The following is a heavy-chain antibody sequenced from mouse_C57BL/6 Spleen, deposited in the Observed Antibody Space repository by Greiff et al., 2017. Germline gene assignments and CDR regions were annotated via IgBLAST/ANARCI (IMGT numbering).Heavy chain of an antibody. CDR2: INPNYGTT. D-gene: IGHD1-1*01. V-gene: IGHV1-39*01. Sequence: VHVKQSGPELVKPGASVKISCKASGYSFTDYNMNWVKQSNGKSLEWIGVINPNYGTTSYNQKFKGKATLTVDQSSSTAYMQLNSLTSEDSAVYYCARGDYYGSSFYAMDYWGQGTSVTVSS. J-gene: IGHJ4*01. CDR3: ARGDYYGSSFYAMDY. CDR1: GYSFTDYN.